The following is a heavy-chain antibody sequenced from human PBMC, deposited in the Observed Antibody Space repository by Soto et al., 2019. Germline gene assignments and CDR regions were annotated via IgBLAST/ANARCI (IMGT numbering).Heavy chain of an antibody. D-gene: IGHD3-10*01. Sequence: AETLAITLAVYCGSFRGYYWNWIRQHPWKGLEWIVEINHSGRTNYNPSLKSRVTISVDTSRNQFSLTLSSVTAADTAVYYCAIGQMDRRVINLNWFDPWGHGILVTVST. J-gene: IGHJ5*02. CDR2: INHSGRT. CDR1: CGSFRGYY. CDR3: AIGQMDRRVINLNWFDP. V-gene: IGHV4-34*01.